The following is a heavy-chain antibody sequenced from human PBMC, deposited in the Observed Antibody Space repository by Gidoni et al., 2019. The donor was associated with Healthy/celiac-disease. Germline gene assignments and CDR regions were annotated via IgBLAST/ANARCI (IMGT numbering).Heavy chain of an antibody. J-gene: IGHJ6*02. Sequence: EVQLVESGGGLVQPGGSLRLSCAASGFTFSSSSMNWVRQAPGKGLEWVSYISSSSSTIYYADSVKGRFTISRDNAKNSLYLQMNSLRAEDTAVYYCARRVTTGISTFYYGMDVWGQGTTVTVSS. D-gene: IGHD4-17*01. CDR3: ARRVTTGISTFYYGMDV. V-gene: IGHV3-48*01. CDR2: ISSSSSTI. CDR1: GFTFSSSS.